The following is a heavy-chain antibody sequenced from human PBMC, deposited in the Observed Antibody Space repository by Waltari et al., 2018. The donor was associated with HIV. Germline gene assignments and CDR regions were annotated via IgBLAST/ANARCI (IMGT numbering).Heavy chain of an antibody. CDR1: GFTFTNAG. V-gene: IGHV3-15*01. Sequence: EVELVESGGGLVKPGESLTLSCLASGFTFTNAGMSWVRQAPGKGLEWIGRIKSDTSGETTDYAAPVRGRFTISRDGSASTLYLEMSGLKSEDTGVYYCATDHLCYGSNCLDSFDYWGQGTLVTVSS. J-gene: IGHJ4*02. CDR3: ATDHLCYGSNCLDSFDY. D-gene: IGHD3-10*01. CDR2: IKSDTSGETT.